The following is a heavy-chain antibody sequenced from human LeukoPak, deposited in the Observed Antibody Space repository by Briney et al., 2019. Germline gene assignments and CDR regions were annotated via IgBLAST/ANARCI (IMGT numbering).Heavy chain of an antibody. D-gene: IGHD2-2*01. J-gene: IGHJ4*02. CDR2: IYYSGST. CDR1: GGSISSLY. Sequence: SETLSLTCTVSGGSISSLYWSWIRQPPGKGLEWIGYIYYSGSTNYNPSLKSRVTILVDTSKNQFSLKLSSVTAADTAVYYCARSLSGTSSDYWGQGTLVTVSS. V-gene: IGHV4-59*11. CDR3: ARSLSGTSSDY.